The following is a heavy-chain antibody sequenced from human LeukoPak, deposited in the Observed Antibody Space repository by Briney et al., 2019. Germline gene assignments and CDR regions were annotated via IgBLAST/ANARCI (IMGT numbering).Heavy chain of an antibody. CDR1: GGSISSSSYY. V-gene: IGHV4-39*07. CDR2: INHSGST. D-gene: IGHD2-21*02. Sequence: SETLSLTCTVSGGSISSSSYYWGWIRQPPGKGLEWIGEINHSGSTNYNPSLKSRVTISVDTSKNQFSLKLSSVTAADTAVYYCARGRAPVTDYWGQGTLVTVSS. J-gene: IGHJ4*02. CDR3: ARGRAPVTDY.